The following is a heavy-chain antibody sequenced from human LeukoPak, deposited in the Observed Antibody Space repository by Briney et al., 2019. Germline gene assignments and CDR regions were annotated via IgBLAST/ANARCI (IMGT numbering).Heavy chain of an antibody. Sequence: PSQTLSLTCTVSGGSISSGSYYWTWIRQPAGKGLEWIGRIYTSGSTNYNPSLKSRVTISVDTSKNQFSLKLTSVTAADTAVYYCARDVSHWGDAFDIWGQGTMVTVAS. D-gene: IGHD7-27*01. V-gene: IGHV4-61*02. CDR3: ARDVSHWGDAFDI. J-gene: IGHJ3*02. CDR1: GGSISSGSYY. CDR2: IYTSGST.